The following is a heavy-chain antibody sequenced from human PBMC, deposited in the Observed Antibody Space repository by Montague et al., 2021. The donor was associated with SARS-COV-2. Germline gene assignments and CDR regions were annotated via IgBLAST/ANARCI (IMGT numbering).Heavy chain of an antibody. D-gene: IGHD3-10*01. Sequence: SETLSLTCAVYGGSLSGYYWSWVRQPPEKGLEWIGEINQSGRTNNNPSLKSRVIISVDTSKNQFSLKLSSVTAADTAVYYCARRGTSVWGVTVRAEFYYWVQGTLVLVSS. V-gene: IGHV4-34*01. CDR2: INQSGRT. CDR3: ARRGTSVWGVTVRAEFYY. CDR1: GGSLSGYY. J-gene: IGHJ4*02.